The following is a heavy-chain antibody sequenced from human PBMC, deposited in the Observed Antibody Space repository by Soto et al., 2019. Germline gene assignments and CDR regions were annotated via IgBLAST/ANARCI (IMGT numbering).Heavy chain of an antibody. V-gene: IGHV5-51*01. D-gene: IGHD5-18*01. Sequence: GESLKISCKGSGYNFATYWIAWVRQLPGKGPEWMGIIYPGDSDTSYSPSFQGQVTISVDKFISTAYLQWNSLKASDTAMYYCARRGYSYGLDVWGQGTKVTVSS. CDR2: IYPGDSDT. CDR3: ARRGYSYGLDV. CDR1: GYNFATYW. J-gene: IGHJ6*02.